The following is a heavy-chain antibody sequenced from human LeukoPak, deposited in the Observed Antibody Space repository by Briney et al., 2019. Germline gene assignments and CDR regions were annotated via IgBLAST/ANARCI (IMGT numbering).Heavy chain of an antibody. Sequence: SETLSLTCTVSGGSISSGSYYWSWIRQPAGKGLEWIGRIYTSGSTNYNPSLKSRVTISVDTSKNQFSLKLSSVTAADTAVYHCARDLVRGVISYYYYMDVWGKGTTVTVSS. CDR1: GGSISSGSYY. D-gene: IGHD3-10*01. CDR2: IYTSGST. CDR3: ARDLVRGVISYYYYMDV. J-gene: IGHJ6*03. V-gene: IGHV4-61*02.